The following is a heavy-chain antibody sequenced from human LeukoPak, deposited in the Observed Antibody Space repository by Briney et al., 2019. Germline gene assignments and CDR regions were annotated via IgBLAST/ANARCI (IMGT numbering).Heavy chain of an antibody. D-gene: IGHD4-17*01. Sequence: GGSLRLSCTVSGFTFGDYGMNWFRQAPGKGLEWVGFINSKAYGGTIEYAASVKGRFTISRDDSKSIAYLQMNSLKTEDTAVYYCARLPTVTTPLFHYWGQGTLVTVSS. CDR2: INSKAYGGTI. J-gene: IGHJ4*02. CDR3: ARLPTVTTPLFHY. V-gene: IGHV3-49*03. CDR1: GFTFGDYG.